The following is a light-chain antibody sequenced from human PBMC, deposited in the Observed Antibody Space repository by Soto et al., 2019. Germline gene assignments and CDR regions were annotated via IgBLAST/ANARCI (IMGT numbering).Light chain of an antibody. J-gene: IGKJ5*01. CDR2: DAS. CDR3: MQSTQLPPT. CDR1: QSVSSY. V-gene: IGKV3-11*01. Sequence: EFVLTQYHGTLSLSPGERATLSCRASQSVSSYLAWYQQKPGQAPRLLIYDASNRATGIPARFSGSGSGTDFTLEISRVETDDVGIYYCMQSTQLPPTFGQGTRLEIK.